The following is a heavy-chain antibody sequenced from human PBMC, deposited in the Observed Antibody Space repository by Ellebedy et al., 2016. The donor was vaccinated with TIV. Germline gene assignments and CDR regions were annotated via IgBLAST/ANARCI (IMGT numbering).Heavy chain of an antibody. CDR1: GGTFSSYA. Sequence: ASVKVSXXASGGTFSSYAISWVRQAPGQGLEWMGGIIPIFGTANHAQKFQGRVTITADESTSTAYMELSSLRSEDTAVYYCARVVLRYFDWLLYEFDYWGQGTLVTVSS. CDR2: IIPIFGTA. V-gene: IGHV1-69*13. J-gene: IGHJ4*02. CDR3: ARVVLRYFDWLLYEFDY. D-gene: IGHD3-9*01.